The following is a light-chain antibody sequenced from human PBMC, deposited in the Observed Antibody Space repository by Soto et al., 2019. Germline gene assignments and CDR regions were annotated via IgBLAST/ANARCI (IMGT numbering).Light chain of an antibody. J-gene: IGKJ2*01. CDR3: QQYNNWPPLYT. CDR1: QSVRNN. CDR2: DAS. V-gene: IGKV3-15*01. Sequence: EIVMTQSPATLSVSPGERATLSCRASQSVRNNLAWYQQKPGQAPRLLIYDASTRATGIPARFSGSGSGTEFTLHITSLQSEDFAIYSCQQYNNWPPLYTFGQGTKLEIK.